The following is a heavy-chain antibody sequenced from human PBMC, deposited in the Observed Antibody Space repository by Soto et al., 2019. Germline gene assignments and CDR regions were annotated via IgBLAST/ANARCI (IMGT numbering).Heavy chain of an antibody. CDR1: GFTFSSYA. CDR3: AKDQRYYDSSGYSPSEY. V-gene: IGHV3-23*01. J-gene: IGHJ4*02. D-gene: IGHD3-22*01. Sequence: PGGSLRFSCAASGFTFSSYAMSWVRQAPGKGLEWVSAISGSGGSTYYADSVKGRFTISRDNSKNTLYLQMNSLRAEDTAVYYCAKDQRYYDSSGYSPSEYWGQGTLVTVSS. CDR2: ISGSGGST.